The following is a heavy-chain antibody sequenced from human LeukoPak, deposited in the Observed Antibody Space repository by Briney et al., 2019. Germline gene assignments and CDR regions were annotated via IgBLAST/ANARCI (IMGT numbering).Heavy chain of an antibody. V-gene: IGHV4-39*01. CDR1: GGSISSSSYY. CDR2: IYYSGST. CDR3: ARRQYSSSKGYMDV. Sequence: SETLSLTCTVSGGSISSSSYYWGWIRQPPGKGLEWIGSIYYSGSTYYNPSLKSRVTISVDTSKNQFSLKLSSVTAADTAVYYCARRQYSSSKGYMDVWGKGTTVTVSS. D-gene: IGHD6-6*01. J-gene: IGHJ6*03.